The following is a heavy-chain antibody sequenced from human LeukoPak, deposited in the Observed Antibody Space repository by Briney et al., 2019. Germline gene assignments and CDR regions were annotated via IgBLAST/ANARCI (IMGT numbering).Heavy chain of an antibody. Sequence: SVKVSCKASGGTFSSYAISWVRQAPGQGLEWMGGIIPIFGTANYAQKFQGRVTITTDESTSTAYMELSSLRSEDTAVYYCARRVFYGSGNYPYYFDYWGQGTLVTVSS. D-gene: IGHD3-10*01. CDR3: ARRVFYGSGNYPYYFDY. CDR1: GGTFSSYA. J-gene: IGHJ4*02. CDR2: IIPIFGTA. V-gene: IGHV1-69*05.